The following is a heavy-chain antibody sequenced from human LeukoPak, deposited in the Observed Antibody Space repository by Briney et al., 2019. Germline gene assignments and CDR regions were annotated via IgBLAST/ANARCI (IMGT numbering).Heavy chain of an antibody. CDR3: AKDPNGDYVGAFDM. J-gene: IGHJ3*02. CDR1: GFTVSSNY. V-gene: IGHV3-53*01. D-gene: IGHD4-17*01. Sequence: PGGSLRLSCAASGFTVSSNYMSWVRQAPGKGLEWVSVIYSGGSTYYADSVRGRFTVSRDNSKSSLYLQMNGLRAEDTALYYCAKDPNGDYVGAFDMWGQGTMVTVSS. CDR2: IYSGGST.